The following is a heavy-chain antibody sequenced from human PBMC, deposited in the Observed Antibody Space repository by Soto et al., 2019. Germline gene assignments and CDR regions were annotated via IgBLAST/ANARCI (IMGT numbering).Heavy chain of an antibody. J-gene: IGHJ6*02. CDR3: AGGTTTSSFSAMDV. D-gene: IGHD3-3*01. V-gene: IGHV3-30*04. CDR1: GFTFNYHA. Sequence: QVQLVESGGGVVQPGRSLRLSCAASGFTFNYHALNWVRQAPGKGLEWVAFISYDGDNKYIAESVKGRFTISRDNSQNTVSLQMNSLSAEVTTMYFCAGGTTTSSFSAMDVWGQGNTVTDS. CDR2: ISYDGDNK.